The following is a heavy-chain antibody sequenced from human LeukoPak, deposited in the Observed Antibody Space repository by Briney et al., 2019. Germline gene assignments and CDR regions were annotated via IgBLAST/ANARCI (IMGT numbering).Heavy chain of an antibody. CDR1: GDSISSYY. CDR2: IYHSGST. CDR3: ATGYSSTWYYFDY. Sequence: SETLSLTCTVSGDSISSYYWSCIRQPPRKGLEWIGCIYHSGSTNYNPSLMSRVTISADTSKDQFSLKLASVTAADTAVYYCATGYSSTWYYFDYWGQGTLVTVSS. D-gene: IGHD6-13*01. V-gene: IGHV4-59*01. J-gene: IGHJ4*02.